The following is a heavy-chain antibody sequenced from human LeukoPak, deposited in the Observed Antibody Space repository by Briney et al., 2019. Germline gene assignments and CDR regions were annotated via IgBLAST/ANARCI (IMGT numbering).Heavy chain of an antibody. V-gene: IGHV4-30-4*01. D-gene: IGHD6-19*01. CDR1: GGSISSGDYY. CDR2: IYYSGNT. Sequence: PSETLSLTCTVSGGSISSGDYYWSWIRQPPGKGLEWIGYIYYSGNTYYNPSLKSRVTISVDTSKNQFSLKLSSVTAADTAMYYCARETITVAGTYLDYWGQGTLATVSS. CDR3: ARETITVAGTYLDY. J-gene: IGHJ4*02.